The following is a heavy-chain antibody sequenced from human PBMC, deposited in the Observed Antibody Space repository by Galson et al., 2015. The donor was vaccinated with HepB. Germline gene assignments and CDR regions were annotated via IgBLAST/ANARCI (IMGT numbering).Heavy chain of an antibody. J-gene: IGHJ6*03. CDR1: GYTFTGYY. CDR2: INPNSGGT. CDR3: ARETVSSYSNYGEANYYYYYMDV. Sequence: SVKVSCKASGYTFTGYYMHWVRQAPGQGLEWMGRINPNSGGTNYAQKFQGRVTMTRDTSISTAYMELSRLRSDDTAVYYCARETVSSYSNYGEANYYYYYMDVWGKGTTVTVSS. V-gene: IGHV1-2*06. D-gene: IGHD4-11*01.